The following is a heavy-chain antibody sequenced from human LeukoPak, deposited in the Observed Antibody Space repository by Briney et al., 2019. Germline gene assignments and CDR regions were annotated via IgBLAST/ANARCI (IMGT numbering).Heavy chain of an antibody. Sequence: SETLSLTCTVSGGSVSSGSYYWSWIRQPPGKGLEWIGYIYYSGSTNYNPSLKSRVTISVDTSKNQFSLKLSSVTAADTAVYYCAIGPVVAPNWFDPWGQGTLVTVSS. CDR3: AIGPVVAPNWFDP. V-gene: IGHV4-61*01. CDR1: GGSVSSGSYY. J-gene: IGHJ5*02. D-gene: IGHD2-2*01. CDR2: IYYSGST.